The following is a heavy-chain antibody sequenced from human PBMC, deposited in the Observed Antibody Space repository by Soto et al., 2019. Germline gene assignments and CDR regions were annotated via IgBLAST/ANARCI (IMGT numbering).Heavy chain of an antibody. Sequence: SEKLSLTCAVYGGSFSGYYWSWIRQPPGKGLEWIGEINHSGSTNYNPSLKSRVTISVDTSKNQFSLKLSSVTAADTAVYYCARCSITSTSSYNYFLSWRHALPVTVPQ. CDR1: GGSFSGYY. CDR3: ARCSITSTSSYNYFLS. CDR2: INHSGST. V-gene: IGHV4-34*01. J-gene: IGHJ5*01. D-gene: IGHD3-22*01.